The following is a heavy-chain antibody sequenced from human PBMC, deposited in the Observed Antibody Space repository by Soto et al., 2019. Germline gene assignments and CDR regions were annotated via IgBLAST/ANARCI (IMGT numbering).Heavy chain of an antibody. CDR3: TRDLGYSSSAGYYYGMDV. J-gene: IGHJ6*02. D-gene: IGHD6-6*01. Sequence: QPGGSLRLSCTASGFTFGDYAMSWFRQAPGKGLEWVGFIRSKAYGGTTEYAASVKGRFTISRDDSKSIAYLQMNSLKTEDTAVYYCTRDLGYSSSAGYYYGMDVWGQGTTVTVSS. CDR1: GFTFGDYA. CDR2: IRSKAYGGTT. V-gene: IGHV3-49*03.